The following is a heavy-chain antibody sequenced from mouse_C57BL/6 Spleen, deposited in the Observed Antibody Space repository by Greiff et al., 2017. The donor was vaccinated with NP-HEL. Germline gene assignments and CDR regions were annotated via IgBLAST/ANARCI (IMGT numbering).Heavy chain of an antibody. D-gene: IGHD1-1*01. J-gene: IGHJ1*03. V-gene: IGHV14-1*01. Sequence: VQLQQSGAELVRPGASVKLSCTASGFNIKDYYMHWVKQRPEHGLEWIGRIDPVDGDTEYAPKFQGKATMTADTSSNTAYLQLSSLTPEDAAVYYCTPLITAVVGGYFDVWGTGTTVTVSS. CDR3: TPLITAVVGGYFDV. CDR1: GFNIKDYY. CDR2: IDPVDGDT.